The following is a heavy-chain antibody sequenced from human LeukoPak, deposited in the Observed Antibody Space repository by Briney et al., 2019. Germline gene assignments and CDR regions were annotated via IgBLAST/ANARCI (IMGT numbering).Heavy chain of an antibody. D-gene: IGHD1-1*01. CDR1: GGSISSSTYY. Sequence: PSETLSLTCTVSGGSISSSTYYWGWIRQPPGKGLEWIGIIYHSGNTQYNPSLKSRVTISVDTSKNQFSLKLSSVTAADTAVYYCARGGMQLDAFDIWGQGTMVTVSS. CDR3: ARGGMQLDAFDI. CDR2: IYHSGNT. V-gene: IGHV4-39*07. J-gene: IGHJ3*02.